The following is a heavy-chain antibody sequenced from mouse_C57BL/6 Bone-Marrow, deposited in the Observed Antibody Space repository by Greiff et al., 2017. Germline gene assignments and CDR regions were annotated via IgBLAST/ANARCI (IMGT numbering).Heavy chain of an antibody. CDR3: ARGFDY. Sequence: QVQLQQSGAELVKPGASVKLSCKASGYTFTSYWMQWVKQRPGQGLEWIGEIDPSDSYTNYNQKFKGKATLTVDTSSSTAYMQLSSLTSEDSAVYYGARGFDYWGQGTTLTVSS. V-gene: IGHV1-50*01. J-gene: IGHJ2*01. CDR2: IDPSDSYT. CDR1: GYTFTSYW.